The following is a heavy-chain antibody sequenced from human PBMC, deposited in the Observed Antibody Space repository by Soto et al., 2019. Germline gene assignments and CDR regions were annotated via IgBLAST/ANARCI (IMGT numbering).Heavy chain of an antibody. CDR1: GYTFTSYA. CDR3: ARESQRYNWNDLAWFAP. Sequence: GASVKVSCKASGYTFTSYAMHWVRQAPGQRLEWMGWINAGNGNTKYSQKFQGRVTITRDTSASTAYMELSSLRSEDTAVYYCARESQRYNWNDLAWFAPWGQGTLVTVSS. V-gene: IGHV1-3*01. CDR2: INAGNGNT. J-gene: IGHJ5*02. D-gene: IGHD1-20*01.